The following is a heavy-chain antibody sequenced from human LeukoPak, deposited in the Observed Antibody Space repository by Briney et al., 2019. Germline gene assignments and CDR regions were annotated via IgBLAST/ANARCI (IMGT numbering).Heavy chain of an antibody. CDR1: GYTFTSYG. Sequence: GASVKVSCKASGYTFTSYGISWVRQAPGQGLEWMGGIIPIFGTANYAQKFQGRVTITADESTSTAYMELSSLRSEDTAVYYCARGVVVVTSSTNWFDPWGQGTLVTVSS. J-gene: IGHJ5*02. D-gene: IGHD3-22*01. CDR3: ARGVVVVTSSTNWFDP. V-gene: IGHV1-69*13. CDR2: IIPIFGTA.